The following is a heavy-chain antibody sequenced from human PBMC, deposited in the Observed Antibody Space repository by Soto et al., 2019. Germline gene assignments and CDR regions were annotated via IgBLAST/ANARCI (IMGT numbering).Heavy chain of an antibody. CDR1: GFTFSSYS. CDR2: ISSSSSYI. CDR3: ARDFTNPDAFDI. D-gene: IGHD2-8*01. Sequence: PGGSLRLSCAASGFTFSSYSMNWVRQAPGKGLEWVSSISSSSSYIYYADSVKGRFTISRDNAKNSLYLQMNSLRAEDTAVYYCARDFTNPDAFDIWGQGTMVTVSS. V-gene: IGHV3-21*01. J-gene: IGHJ3*02.